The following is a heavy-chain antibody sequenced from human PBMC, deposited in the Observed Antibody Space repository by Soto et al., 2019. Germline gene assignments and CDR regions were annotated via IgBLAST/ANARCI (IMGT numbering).Heavy chain of an antibody. J-gene: IGHJ3*02. V-gene: IGHV3-23*01. CDR3: AKPLDYVSSDAFDI. CDR1: GFTFSSYA. Sequence: EVQLLESGGGLVQPGGSLRLSCEASGFTFSSYAFSWVGQAPGKGLEWVSAISGSGGSTYYADSVKGRFTIPRDNSKNTLYLQMNSLRAEDTAVYYCAKPLDYVSSDAFDIWGQETMVTVSS. CDR2: ISGSGGST. D-gene: IGHD4-17*01.